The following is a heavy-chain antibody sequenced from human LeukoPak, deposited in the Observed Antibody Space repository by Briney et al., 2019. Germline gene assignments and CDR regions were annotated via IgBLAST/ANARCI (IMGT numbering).Heavy chain of an antibody. CDR2: ISYDGSNK. CDR1: GFTFSSYG. CDR3: ARDSLWWEPNDEFDY. J-gene: IGHJ4*02. V-gene: IGHV3-30*03. Sequence: GGSLRLSCAASGFTFSSYGMHWVRQAPGKGLEWVAVISYDGSNKYYADSVKGRFTISRDNSKNTLYLQMNSLRAEDTAVYYCARDSLWWEPNDEFDYWGQGTLVTVSS. D-gene: IGHD1-26*01.